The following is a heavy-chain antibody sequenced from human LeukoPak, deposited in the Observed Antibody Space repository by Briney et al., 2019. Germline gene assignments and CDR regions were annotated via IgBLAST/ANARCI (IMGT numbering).Heavy chain of an antibody. Sequence: GGSLRLSCAASGFTFSSYTMNWVRQAPGKGLEWVSSISSSSTYIYYADSVNGRFTISRDNAKNSLYLQMNSLRAEDTAVYYCARGPQGSPHTPPVLRYFNYWGQGTLVTVSS. J-gene: IGHJ4*02. CDR1: GFTFSSYT. CDR2: ISSSSTYI. D-gene: IGHD3-9*01. CDR3: ARGPQGSPHTPPVLRYFNY. V-gene: IGHV3-21*04.